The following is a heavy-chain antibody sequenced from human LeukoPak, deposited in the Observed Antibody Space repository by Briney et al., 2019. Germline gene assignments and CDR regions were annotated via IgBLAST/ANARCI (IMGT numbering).Heavy chain of an antibody. CDR1: GGSISSYY. V-gene: IGHV4-4*07. Sequence: SETLSLTCTVSGGSISSYYWSWIRQPAGKGLEWIGRIYTSGSTNYNPSLKSRVTISVDTSKNQFSLKLSSVTAADTAVYYCARDPDSSSWYDYWGQGTLVTVSS. D-gene: IGHD6-13*01. CDR2: IYTSGST. J-gene: IGHJ4*02. CDR3: ARDPDSSSWYDY.